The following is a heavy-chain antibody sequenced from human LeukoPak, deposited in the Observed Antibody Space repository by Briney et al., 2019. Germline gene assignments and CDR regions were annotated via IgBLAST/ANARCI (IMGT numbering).Heavy chain of an antibody. J-gene: IGHJ4*02. Sequence: QPGRSLRLSCTASGFTFCDYLMSWFRQAPGKGLEWIGFISGGTTEYAASVKGRFTISRDDSTSIAYLQMNRLTTEDAAVYYCSRGSGWLSVYWGQGTLVTVSS. CDR3: SRGSGWLSVY. CDR1: GFTFCDYL. D-gene: IGHD6-19*01. CDR2: ISGGTT. V-gene: IGHV3-49*03.